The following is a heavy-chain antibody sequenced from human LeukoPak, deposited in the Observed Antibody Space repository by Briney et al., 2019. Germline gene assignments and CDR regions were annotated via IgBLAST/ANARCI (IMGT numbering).Heavy chain of an antibody. CDR1: GGSIGSYY. Sequence: SETLSLTCTVSGGSIGSYYWSWIRQPAGKGLEWIGRIYTSGSTNYNPSLKSRVTMSVDTSKNQFSLKLSSVTAADTAVYYCAGCSSTSCYYYYGMDVWGQGTTVTVSS. D-gene: IGHD2-2*01. CDR2: IYTSGST. CDR3: AGCSSTSCYYYYGMDV. J-gene: IGHJ6*02. V-gene: IGHV4-4*07.